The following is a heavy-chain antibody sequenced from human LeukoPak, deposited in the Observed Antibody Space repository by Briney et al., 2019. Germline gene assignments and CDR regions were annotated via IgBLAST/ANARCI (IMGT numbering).Heavy chain of an antibody. J-gene: IGHJ4*02. CDR1: GYTFTSYG. V-gene: IGHV1-18*01. CDR3: ARNGKQQLGFDY. CDR2: ISAYNGKT. Sequence: ASVKVSCKASGYTFTSYGISWVRQAPGQGLEWMGWISAYNGKTNHAQNFQGRVTMTTDTSTSTAYMELRSLRSDDTAGYYCARNGKQQLGFDYWGQGTLVTVSS. D-gene: IGHD6-13*01.